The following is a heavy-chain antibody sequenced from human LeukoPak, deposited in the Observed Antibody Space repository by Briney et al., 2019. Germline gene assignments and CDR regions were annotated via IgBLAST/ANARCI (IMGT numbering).Heavy chain of an antibody. CDR3: ARWEYCSSTYCSFDY. CDR1: GFTFSTYE. V-gene: IGHV3-48*03. J-gene: IGHJ4*02. Sequence: PGGSLRLSCAASGFTFSTYEMNWVRQAPGKGLEWVSYISGTGRTRNYADSVKGRFTISRDNAKNSLYLQMNSLRAEDTAVYCCARWEYCSSTYCSFDYWGQGTLVTVSS. CDR2: ISGTGRTR. D-gene: IGHD2-2*01.